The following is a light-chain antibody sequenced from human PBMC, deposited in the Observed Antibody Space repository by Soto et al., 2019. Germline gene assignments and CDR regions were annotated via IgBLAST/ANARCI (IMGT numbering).Light chain of an antibody. CDR3: QQRSNWQYT. V-gene: IGKV3-11*01. CDR2: DAS. Sequence: EIVLTQSPATLSLSPGERATLSCRASQSVSSYLAWYQQKPGKAPRLLIYDASNRANGIPARFSGSESGTDFALPISGLEPEDVAVYYCQQRSNWQYTFCQGTKLESK. CDR1: QSVSSY. J-gene: IGKJ2*01.